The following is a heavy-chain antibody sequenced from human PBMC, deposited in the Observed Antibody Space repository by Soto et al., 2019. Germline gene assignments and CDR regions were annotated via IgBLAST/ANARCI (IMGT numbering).Heavy chain of an antibody. CDR3: ASRASR. D-gene: IGHD1-26*01. V-gene: IGHV3-48*03. CDR2: INPSGQHI. J-gene: IGHJ3*01. CDR1: GFTFSTSE. Sequence: GGSLRLSGAASGFTFSTSEMYWVRQAGGKGVEWGSYINPSGQHIIYADSVKGRFTISRDNAKNSLYLQMSSLRAEDSAVYYCASRASRWGQGTMVTVSS.